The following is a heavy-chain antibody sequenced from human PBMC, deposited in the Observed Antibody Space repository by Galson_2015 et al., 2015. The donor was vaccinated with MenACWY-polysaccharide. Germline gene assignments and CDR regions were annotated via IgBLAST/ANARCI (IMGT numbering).Heavy chain of an antibody. CDR3: AKGSGGVDGYKDDPYFFSKYF. D-gene: IGHD5-24*01. CDR1: GFTFSSYA. CDR2: ISGSSSYI. V-gene: IGHV3-23*01. J-gene: IGHJ4*02. Sequence: SLRLSCAASGFTFSSYAMSWVRQAPGKGLEWVSSISGSSSYIYYADSVKGRFTISRDNSKNTLYLQMNSLRAEDTAVYYCAKGSGGVDGYKDDPYFFSKYFWGQGTLVTVSS.